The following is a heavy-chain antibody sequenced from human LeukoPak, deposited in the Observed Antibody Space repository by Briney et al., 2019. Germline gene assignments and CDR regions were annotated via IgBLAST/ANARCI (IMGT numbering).Heavy chain of an antibody. Sequence: SGGSLRLSXAASGFTFSSYGMHWVRQAPGKGLEWVAFIQYDGSNKYYADSVKGRFTISRDNSKNTLYLQMNSLRAEDTAVYYCANTKWGYFDYWGQGTLVTVSS. D-gene: IGHD7-27*01. V-gene: IGHV3-30*02. CDR2: IQYDGSNK. CDR3: ANTKWGYFDY. CDR1: GFTFSSYG. J-gene: IGHJ4*02.